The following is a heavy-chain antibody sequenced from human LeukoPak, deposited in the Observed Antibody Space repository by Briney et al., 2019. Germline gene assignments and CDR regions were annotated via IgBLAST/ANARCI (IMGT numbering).Heavy chain of an antibody. Sequence: PGGSLRLSCAASGFAFSNYAMNWVRQAPGKGLEWVSATGFRSGTQYADSVKGRFTISRDDSKHTLYLQMNSLRAEDTALYYASGHGSSSYWGQGTLVAVSS. J-gene: IGHJ4*02. V-gene: IGHV3-23*01. CDR2: TGFRSGT. D-gene: IGHD6-13*01. CDR1: GFAFSNYA. CDR3: SGHGSSSY.